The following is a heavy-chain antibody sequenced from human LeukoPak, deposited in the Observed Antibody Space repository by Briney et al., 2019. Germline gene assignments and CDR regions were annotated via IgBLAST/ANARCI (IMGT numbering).Heavy chain of an antibody. CDR3: ARGFTDYGGKGGKNYFDY. D-gene: IGHD4-23*01. CDR2: IYHSGST. J-gene: IGHJ4*02. V-gene: IGHV4-30-2*01. CDR1: GGSISSGGYY. Sequence: SETLSLTCTVSGGSISSGGYYWSWIRQPPGKGLEWIGYIYHSGSTYYNPSLKSRVTISVDRSKNQFSLKLSSVTAADTAVYYCARGFTDYGGKGGKNYFDYWGQGTLVTVSS.